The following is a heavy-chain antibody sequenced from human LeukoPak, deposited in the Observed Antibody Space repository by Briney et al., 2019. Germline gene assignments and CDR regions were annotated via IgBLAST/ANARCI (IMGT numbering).Heavy chain of an antibody. D-gene: IGHD1-26*01. Sequence: QPGGPLRLSCAASGFTFDDYAMHWARQGPGKGLEWVSGISWNSDTIGYADSVKGRFTISRDNAKNSLYLQMNSLGAEDTALYYCVKGSGSYWRLYYFDYWGQGTLVTVSS. V-gene: IGHV3-9*01. J-gene: IGHJ4*02. CDR3: VKGSGSYWRLYYFDY. CDR1: GFTFDDYA. CDR2: ISWNSDTI.